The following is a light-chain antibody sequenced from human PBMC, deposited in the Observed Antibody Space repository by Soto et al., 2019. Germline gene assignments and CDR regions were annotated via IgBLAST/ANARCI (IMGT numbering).Light chain of an antibody. CDR3: SSFTTTRFYV. J-gene: IGLJ1*01. Sequence: QSAVRPATSVCGSPGQSVTISCTANSNYIGSYDYVSWYQQHPGKAPRLLIHGVRNRPSGISSRFSAYKSGITASLTISGLQAEDEADYCCSSFTTTRFYVFGPGTKVTVL. CDR1: SNYIGSYDY. V-gene: IGLV2-14*01. CDR2: GVR.